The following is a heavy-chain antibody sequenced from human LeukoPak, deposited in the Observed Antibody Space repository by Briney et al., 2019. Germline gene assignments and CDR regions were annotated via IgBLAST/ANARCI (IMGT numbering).Heavy chain of an antibody. D-gene: IGHD2-21*02. V-gene: IGHV3-30*18. CDR3: AKEGQGDIVGVTPIQRGFGGFDY. Sequence: GGSLRLSCAASGFTFGIYAMHWVRQAPGKGLEWVAIISFDGSYKYYADSVKGRFTISRDNSSNTLYLQMNSLRTEDTAVYYCAKEGQGDIVGVTPIQRGFGGFDYWGQGTLVTVSS. J-gene: IGHJ4*02. CDR1: GFTFGIYA. CDR2: ISFDGSYK.